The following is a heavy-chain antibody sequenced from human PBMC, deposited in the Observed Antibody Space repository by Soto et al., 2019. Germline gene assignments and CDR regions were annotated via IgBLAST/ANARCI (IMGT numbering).Heavy chain of an antibody. CDR1: GYTFTSYA. CDR2: INAGNGNR. D-gene: IGHD2-21*01. V-gene: IGHV1-3*01. CDR3: ARSVIASAY. J-gene: IGHJ4*02. Sequence: ASVKVSCKASGYTFTSYAMHWVRQAPGQRLEWMGWINAGNGNRKYSQKLQGRVTITRDTSASTAYMELSSLTSEDTAVYYCARSVIASAYWGQGTPVTVSS.